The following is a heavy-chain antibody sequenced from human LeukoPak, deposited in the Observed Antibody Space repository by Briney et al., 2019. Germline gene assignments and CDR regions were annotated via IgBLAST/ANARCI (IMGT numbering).Heavy chain of an antibody. CDR1: GGSISSSSYY. CDR2: IYYSGST. D-gene: IGHD3-10*01. Sequence: SETLSLTCTVSGGSISSSSYYWGWIRQPPGKGLEWIGSIYYSGSTYYNPSLKSRVTISVDTSKNQFSLKLSSVTAADTAVYYCARSRLLRFGNWFDPWGQGTLVTVSS. V-gene: IGHV4-39*07. CDR3: ARSRLLRFGNWFDP. J-gene: IGHJ5*02.